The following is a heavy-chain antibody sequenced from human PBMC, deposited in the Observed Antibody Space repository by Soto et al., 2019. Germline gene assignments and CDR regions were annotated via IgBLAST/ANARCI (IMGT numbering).Heavy chain of an antibody. CDR2: IIPILGLA. Sequence: QVQLVQSGAEVKKPGSSVKVSCKASGGTFSSYTISWVRQAPGQGLEWMGRIIPILGLANDSQKFQGRVTINADKSTTPAYMALGSLGSVSTALYYCASHPCGSGIPAAGYSDGMDVWCQGTTVTVSS. CDR1: GGTFSSYT. CDR3: ASHPCGSGIPAAGYSDGMDV. D-gene: IGHD2-2*01. J-gene: IGHJ6*02. V-gene: IGHV1-69*02.